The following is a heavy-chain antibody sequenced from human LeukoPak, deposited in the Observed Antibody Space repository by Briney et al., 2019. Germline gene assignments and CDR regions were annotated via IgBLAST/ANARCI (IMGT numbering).Heavy chain of an antibody. D-gene: IGHD4-17*01. CDR3: ARDSYGDANFDT. CDR2: IYADGNT. Sequence: GGSLRLSCAASGFIVNTNYMSWLRQAPGRGLEWVSFIYADGNTYYADSVKGRFTISRDISKNAVFLQMNGLRAEDTAVYYCARDSYGDANFDTWGQGTLVTVSS. CDR1: GFIVNTNY. V-gene: IGHV3-53*01. J-gene: IGHJ4*02.